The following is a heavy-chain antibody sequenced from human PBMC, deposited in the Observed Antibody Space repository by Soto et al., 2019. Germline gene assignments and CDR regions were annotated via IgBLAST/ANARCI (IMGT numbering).Heavy chain of an antibody. J-gene: IGHJ5*02. CDR3: ARDLGYQLLYNWFDP. CDR2: IIPIFGTA. CDR1: GGTFSSYA. V-gene: IGHV1-69*13. Sequence: SVKVSCKASGGTFSSYAISWVRQAPGQGLEWMGGIIPIFGTANYAQKFQGRVTITADESTSTAYMELSSLRSEDTAVYYCARDLGYQLLYNWFDPWGQGTLVTVSS. D-gene: IGHD2-2*02.